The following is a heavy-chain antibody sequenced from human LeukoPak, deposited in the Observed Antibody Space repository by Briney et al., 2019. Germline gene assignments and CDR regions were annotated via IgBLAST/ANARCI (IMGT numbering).Heavy chain of an antibody. Sequence: GGSLRLSCATSGFPFSDFSMSWVRQAPGKGLEWISTTNSGGTSTYYAESVKGRFTISRDNSKNTLYLQMSSLRAEDTAVYYCAREGRDGYNSRIRYFQHWGQGTLVTVSS. D-gene: IGHD5-24*01. CDR3: AREGRDGYNSRIRYFQH. V-gene: IGHV3-23*01. CDR1: GFPFSDFS. CDR2: TNSGGTST. J-gene: IGHJ1*01.